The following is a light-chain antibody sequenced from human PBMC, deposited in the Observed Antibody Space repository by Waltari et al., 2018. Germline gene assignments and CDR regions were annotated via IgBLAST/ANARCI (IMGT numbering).Light chain of an antibody. CDR1: QGISNY. Sequence: ASVGDRVTITCRASQGISNYLAWYQQKPGKVPKLLIYAASTLQSGVPSRFSGSGSGTDFTLTISSLQPEDVATYYCQKYNSALFGQGTRLEIK. V-gene: IGKV1-27*01. CDR2: AAS. CDR3: QKYNSAL. J-gene: IGKJ5*01.